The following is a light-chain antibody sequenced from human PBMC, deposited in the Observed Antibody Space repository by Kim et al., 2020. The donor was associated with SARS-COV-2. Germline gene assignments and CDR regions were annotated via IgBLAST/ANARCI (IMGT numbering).Light chain of an antibody. CDR1: SRDVGGYKY. CDR3: CSNVGYMRWV. Sequence: GQSVTLSCSGTSRDVGGYKYGSWYQQHPGKAPKLLIYEVTKRPSGVPDRFSASTSGDTAYLTVSGLQPDDEADYYCCSNVGYMRWVFGGGTQLTVL. V-gene: IGLV2-8*01. CDR2: EVT. J-gene: IGLJ3*02.